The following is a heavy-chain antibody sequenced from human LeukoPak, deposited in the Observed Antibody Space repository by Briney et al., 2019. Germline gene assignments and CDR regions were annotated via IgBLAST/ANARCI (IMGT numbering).Heavy chain of an antibody. CDR1: TLTFSSYV. D-gene: IGHD3-3*01. Sequence: GGSLRLSCAASTLTFSSYVMTWVRQAPGKGLEWVAIVSGSGGTTDYADSVKGRFTISRDNSNNMVYLRLKSLRVEDTAVYYCAKGRGTFGAIISDAFDVWGHGTMVIVSS. CDR2: VSGSGGTT. V-gene: IGHV3-23*01. CDR3: AKGRGTFGAIISDAFDV. J-gene: IGHJ3*01.